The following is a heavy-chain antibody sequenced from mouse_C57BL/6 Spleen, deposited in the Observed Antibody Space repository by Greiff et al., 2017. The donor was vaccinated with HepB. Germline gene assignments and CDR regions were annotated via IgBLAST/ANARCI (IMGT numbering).Heavy chain of an antibody. CDR3: STVVAEGYFDY. V-gene: IGHV3-6*01. D-gene: IGHD1-1*01. J-gene: IGHJ2*01. CDR1: GYSITSGYY. CDR2: ISYDGSN. Sequence: EVQLQQSGPGLVKPSQSLSLTCSVPGYSITSGYYWNWIRQFPGNKLEWMGYISYDGSNNYNPSLKNRISITRDTSKNQFFLKLNSVTTEDTATYYCSTVVAEGYFDYWGQGTTLTVSS.